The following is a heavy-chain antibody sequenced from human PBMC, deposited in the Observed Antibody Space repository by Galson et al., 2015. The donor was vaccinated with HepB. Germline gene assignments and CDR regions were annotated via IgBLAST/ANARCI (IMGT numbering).Heavy chain of an antibody. CDR1: GYTFTGYQ. V-gene: IGHV1-2*06. D-gene: IGHD3-22*01. CDR3: ARDGFYYDNSGVTYYFDY. J-gene: IGHJ4*02. Sequence: SVKVSCKASGYTFTGYQMHWVRQAPGQGLEWLGRINPNNGGTKYAQKFQGRVTVTRDTPISTAYMELSRLRSDDTAVYYCARDGFYYDNSGVTYYFDYWGQGTLVTVSS. CDR2: INPNNGGT.